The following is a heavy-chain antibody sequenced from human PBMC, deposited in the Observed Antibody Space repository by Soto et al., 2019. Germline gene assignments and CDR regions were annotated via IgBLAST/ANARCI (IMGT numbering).Heavy chain of an antibody. D-gene: IGHD6-6*01. CDR2: MNPNSGNT. J-gene: IGHJ6*03. CDR1: GYTFTSYD. Sequence: ASVKVSCKASGYTFTSYDINWVRQATGQGLEWMGWMNPNSGNTGYAQKFQGRVTMTRNTSISTAYMELSSLRSEDTAVYYCARVRYSSSSSPPDYYYYMDVWGKGTTVTVSS. V-gene: IGHV1-8*01. CDR3: ARVRYSSSSSPPDYYYYMDV.